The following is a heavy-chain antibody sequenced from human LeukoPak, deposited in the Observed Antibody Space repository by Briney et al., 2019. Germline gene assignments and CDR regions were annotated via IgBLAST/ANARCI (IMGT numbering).Heavy chain of an antibody. V-gene: IGHV4-39*07. CDR2: IYYSGST. Sequence: PAETLSLTCTVSGGSISSSSYYWGWIRQPPGKGLEWIGSIYYSGSTYYNPSLKSRVTISVDTSKNQFSLKLSSVTAADTAVYYCARERVGEYYYDSSGYSREYSAFDIWGQGTMVTVSS. CDR1: GGSISSSSYY. D-gene: IGHD3-22*01. J-gene: IGHJ3*02. CDR3: ARERVGEYYYDSSGYSREYSAFDI.